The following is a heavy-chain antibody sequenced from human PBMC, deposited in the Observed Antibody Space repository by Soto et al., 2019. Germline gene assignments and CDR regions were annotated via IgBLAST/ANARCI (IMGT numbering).Heavy chain of an antibody. V-gene: IGHV3-53*02. D-gene: IGHD1-26*01. J-gene: IGHJ6*02. Sequence: EVQLVETGGGLIQPGGSLRLSCLASGFSVTTNYIIWVRQPPGKGLEWVSTTFTGGSTHYADSVKGRFSISRDNSKNTVYLQMNYLRVEDTAVYYCAKKPPSSIQGWAFGMDVWGQGTTVSVS. CDR2: TFTGGST. CDR1: GFSVTTNY. CDR3: AKKPPSSIQGWAFGMDV.